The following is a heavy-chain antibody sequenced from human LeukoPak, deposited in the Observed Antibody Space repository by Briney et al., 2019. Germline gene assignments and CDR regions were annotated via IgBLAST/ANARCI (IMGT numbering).Heavy chain of an antibody. CDR1: GFTFSSYA. CDR3: ARDLYYYYYMDV. V-gene: IGHV3-23*01. CDR2: ISGSGGST. Sequence: GGSLRLSCAASGFTFSSYAMSWARQAPGKGLEWVSAISGSGGSTYYADSVKGRFTISRDNAKNSLYLQMNSLRAEDTAVYYCARDLYYYYYMDVWGKGTTVTVSS. J-gene: IGHJ6*03.